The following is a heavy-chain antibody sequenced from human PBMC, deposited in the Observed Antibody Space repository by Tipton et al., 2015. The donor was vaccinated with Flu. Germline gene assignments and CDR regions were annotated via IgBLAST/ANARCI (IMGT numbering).Heavy chain of an antibody. CDR2: IYSSGST. CDR3: ARTPCLNCGGGSRFDY. J-gene: IGHJ4*01. Sequence: TLSLTCTVSGGSINSYYWSWIRQSAGKGLEWIGRIYSSGSTNYNPSLWSRVTMSLDMSKNQLSLRLSSVTVADTAVYYCARTPCLNCGGGSRFDYWGHGTLVTVSS. V-gene: IGHV4-4*07. CDR1: GGSINSYY. D-gene: IGHD2-15*01.